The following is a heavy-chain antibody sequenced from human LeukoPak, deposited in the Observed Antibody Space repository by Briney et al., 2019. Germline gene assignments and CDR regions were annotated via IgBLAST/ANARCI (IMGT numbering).Heavy chain of an antibody. V-gene: IGHV4-39*01. CDR2: IHYSGRT. CDR1: GGSISGSY. Sequence: SETLSLTCCVSGGSISGSYWGWIRLPPGEGPEWIATIHYSGRTYYKPSLKSRVTISADTSKNQFILKLSSVTASDTAVYYCVRHDCIDSNCNINWFGPWGRGILVTVSS. CDR3: VRHDCIDSNCNINWFGP. D-gene: IGHD2-15*01. J-gene: IGHJ5*02.